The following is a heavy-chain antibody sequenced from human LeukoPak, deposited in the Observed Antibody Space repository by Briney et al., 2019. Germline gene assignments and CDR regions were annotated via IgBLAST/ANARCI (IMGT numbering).Heavy chain of an antibody. J-gene: IGHJ5*02. V-gene: IGHV3-7*01. CDR2: IKQVGSEK. CDR1: GFTFSSDW. Sequence: GGSLRLSCAASGFTFSSDWMSWVRQAPGKGREWVANIKQVGSEKYYVDSVKGRFTISRDNAKNSLYLQMNSLSAEDTAVYYCAKDQITMVRGVNNWFDPWGQGTLVTVSS. D-gene: IGHD3-10*01. CDR3: AKDQITMVRGVNNWFDP.